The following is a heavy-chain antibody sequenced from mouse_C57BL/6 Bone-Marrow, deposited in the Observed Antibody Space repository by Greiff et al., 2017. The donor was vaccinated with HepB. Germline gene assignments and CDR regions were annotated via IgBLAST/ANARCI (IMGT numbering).Heavy chain of an antibody. J-gene: IGHJ4*01. CDR1: GFTFSSYA. V-gene: IGHV5-9-1*02. CDR2: ISSGGDYI. D-gene: IGHD1-1*01. CDR3: TRDITTAYYAMDY. Sequence: EVQVVESGEGLVKPGGSLKLSCAASGFTFSSYAMSWVRQTPEKRLEWVAYISSGGDYIYYADTVKGRFTISRDNARNTLYLQMSSLKSEDTAMYYCTRDITTAYYAMDYWGQGTSVTVSS.